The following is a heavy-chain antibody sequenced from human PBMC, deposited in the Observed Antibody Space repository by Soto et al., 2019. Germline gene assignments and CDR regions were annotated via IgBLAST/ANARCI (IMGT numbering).Heavy chain of an antibody. V-gene: IGHV1-69*01. CDR2: FIPIFVSA. CDR1: GGTVSSYA. J-gene: IGHJ4*02. Sequence: QLHLVQSGAEVKKAGSSVKVSCKASGGTVSSYAITWVRQAPGKGLEWMGVFIPIFVSAHYAPKFQGRITITADESTSTVYMELSGLTSEHTAIYYCARDVSSDTTGFRGYDLWGQGTQVTVSS. CDR3: ARDVSSDTTGFRGYDL. D-gene: IGHD3-10*01.